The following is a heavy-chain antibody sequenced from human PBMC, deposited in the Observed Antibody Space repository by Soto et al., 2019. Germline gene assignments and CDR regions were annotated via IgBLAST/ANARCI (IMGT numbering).Heavy chain of an antibody. J-gene: IGHJ5*02. CDR1: GASISSYF. Sequence: EPLSLTCTVSGASISSYFWTWIRQPAGKGLDWIGRISTSGTTNYNPSLKSRVTMSVDTSKNHFSLNLSSVTAADTAVYYCAREAGPDRWFDPWGQGTLVTVSS. CDR2: ISTSGTT. CDR3: AREAGPDRWFDP. V-gene: IGHV4-4*07. D-gene: IGHD6-19*01.